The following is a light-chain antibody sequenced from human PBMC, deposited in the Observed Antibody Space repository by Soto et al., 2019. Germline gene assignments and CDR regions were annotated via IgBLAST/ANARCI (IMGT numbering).Light chain of an antibody. V-gene: IGLV1-44*01. CDR3: AAWDDSLNAL. Sequence: QSVLTQPPSASGTPGQRVTISCSGSSSNIGSNTVNWYQQFPGTAPKLLIYSNNQRPSGVPDRFSGSKSGTSASLAISGLQSEEEADYYCAAWDDSLNALFGTGTKLTVL. J-gene: IGLJ1*01. CDR2: SNN. CDR1: SSNIGSNT.